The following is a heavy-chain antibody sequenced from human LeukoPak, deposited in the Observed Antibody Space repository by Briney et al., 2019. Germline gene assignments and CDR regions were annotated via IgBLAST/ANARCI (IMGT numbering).Heavy chain of an antibody. J-gene: IGHJ4*02. CDR1: GFTLSSYA. CDR2: ISDSGNT. D-gene: IGHD2-15*01. Sequence: GGSLRLSCAASGFTLSSYAMSWVRQAPGKGLEWVSAISDSGNTYHADSVKGRFTISRDNSKNTLYLQMNSLRAEDTAVYYCAKDSWYCSGGSCSTDFDYWGQGTLVTVSS. V-gene: IGHV3-23*01. CDR3: AKDSWYCSGGSCSTDFDY.